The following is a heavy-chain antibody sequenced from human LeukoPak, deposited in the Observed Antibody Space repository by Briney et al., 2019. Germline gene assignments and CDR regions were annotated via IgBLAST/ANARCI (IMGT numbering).Heavy chain of an antibody. Sequence: GGSLRLSCAASGFTFSSYWMHWVRQAPGKGLVWVSRINSDGSSTSYADSVKGRFTISRDNSKNTLYVQMNSLRVEDTAIYYCAKYNWNDGDFDYWGQGTLVTVSS. J-gene: IGHJ4*02. D-gene: IGHD1-20*01. CDR2: INSDGSST. CDR3: AKYNWNDGDFDY. V-gene: IGHV3-74*01. CDR1: GFTFSSYW.